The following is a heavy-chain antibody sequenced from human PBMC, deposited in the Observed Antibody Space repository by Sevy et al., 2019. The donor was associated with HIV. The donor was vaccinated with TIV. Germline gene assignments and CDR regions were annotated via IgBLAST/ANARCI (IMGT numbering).Heavy chain of an antibody. Sequence: QSQTLSLTCAISGDSVSSNSAAWNWIRQSPSRGLEWLGRTYYRSKWYNDYAVSVKSRITINPDTSKNQFSLQLNSVTPEDTAVYYCARGDCYGSGGSYYYYYGMDVWGQGTTVTVSS. D-gene: IGHD3-10*01. CDR1: GDSVSSNSAA. V-gene: IGHV6-1*01. CDR3: ARGDCYGSGGSYYYYYGMDV. J-gene: IGHJ6*02. CDR2: TYYRSKWYN.